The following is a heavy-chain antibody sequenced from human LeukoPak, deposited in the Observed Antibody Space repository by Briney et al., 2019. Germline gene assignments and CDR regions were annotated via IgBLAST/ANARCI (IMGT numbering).Heavy chain of an antibody. D-gene: IGHD2-2*01. CDR1: GFNSEDHA. J-gene: IGHJ5*02. CDR3: AKVGCSSTSCYGPTNWFDP. V-gene: IGHV3-23*01. Sequence: GGSLRLSCVVSGFNSEDHAMHWVRQAPGKGLEWVSAISGSGGSTYYADSVKGRFTISRDNSKNTLYLQMNSLRAEDTAVYYCAKVGCSSTSCYGPTNWFDPWGQGTLVTVSS. CDR2: ISGSGGST.